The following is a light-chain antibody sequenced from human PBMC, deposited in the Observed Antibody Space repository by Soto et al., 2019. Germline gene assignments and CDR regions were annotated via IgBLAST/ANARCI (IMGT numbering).Light chain of an antibody. CDR2: EAS. CDR1: QNISTW. CDR3: QQYYSYSIT. V-gene: IGKV1-5*03. J-gene: IGKJ5*01. Sequence: DIQMTQSPSTPSASVGDRVTISCRASQNISTWLAWYQQKPGEAPKLLIHEASNLGSGVPSRFSGSGSGTEFTLTISSLQPDDFATYYCQQYYSYSITFGQGTRLEIK.